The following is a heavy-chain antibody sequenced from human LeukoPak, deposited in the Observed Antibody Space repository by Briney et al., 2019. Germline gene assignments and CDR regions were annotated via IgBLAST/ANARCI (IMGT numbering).Heavy chain of an antibody. V-gene: IGHV3-30*18. CDR3: AKDLDPYSSSWRGTFYYYYYGMDV. Sequence: PGGSLRLSCAASGFTFSSYGMHWVRQAPGKGLEWVAVISYDGSNKYYADSVKGRFTISRDNSKNTLYLQMNSLRAEDTAVYYCAKDLDPYSSSWRGTFYYYYYGMDVWGQGTTVTVSS. CDR1: GFTFSSYG. D-gene: IGHD6-13*01. CDR2: ISYDGSNK. J-gene: IGHJ6*02.